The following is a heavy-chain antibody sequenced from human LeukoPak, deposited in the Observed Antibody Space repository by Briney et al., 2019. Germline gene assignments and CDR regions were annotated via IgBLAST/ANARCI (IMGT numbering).Heavy chain of an antibody. J-gene: IGHJ3*02. CDR1: GGTFSSYA. CDR3: ARFHPSYFYDSSGYRDAFDI. CDR2: IIPIFGTA. V-gene: IGHV1-69*06. Sequence: ASVKVSCKASGGTFSSYAITWVRQAPGQGLEWMGGIIPIFGTADYAQKFQGRATITADKSTNTAYMELSSLRSEDTALYYCARFHPSYFYDSSGYRDAFDIWGQGTMVTVSS. D-gene: IGHD3-22*01.